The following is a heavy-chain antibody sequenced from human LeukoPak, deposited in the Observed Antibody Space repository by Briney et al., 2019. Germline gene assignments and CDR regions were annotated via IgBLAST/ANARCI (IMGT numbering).Heavy chain of an antibody. CDR3: VGDGYSNTGMNY. CDR1: GFTFSGST. D-gene: IGHD5-12*01. CDR2: IRSKANSYVT. Sequence: PGGSLKLTCATSGFTFSGSTIHWVRQAPGKGLEWIGHIRSKANSYVTIYGASVKGRFTISRDDSKNTAYLHMNRLKTEDTAVYYCVGDGYSNTGMNYWGQGTLVTVSS. V-gene: IGHV3-73*01. J-gene: IGHJ4*02.